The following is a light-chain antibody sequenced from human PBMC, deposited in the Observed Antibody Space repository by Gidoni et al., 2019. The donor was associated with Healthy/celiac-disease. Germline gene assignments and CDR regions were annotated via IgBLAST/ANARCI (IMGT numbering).Light chain of an antibody. J-gene: IGKJ4*01. V-gene: IGKV3-11*01. CDR3: QQRSNWPLT. CDR2: DAS. CDR1: QSVSGY. Sequence: EIVLTQSPATLSLSPGQRATLSCRASQSVSGYFAWYQQKPGQAPRLLIYDASNRATGIPARFSGSGSGTVFTLTISSLEPEDFAVYYCQQRSNWPLTFXGXTKVXIK.